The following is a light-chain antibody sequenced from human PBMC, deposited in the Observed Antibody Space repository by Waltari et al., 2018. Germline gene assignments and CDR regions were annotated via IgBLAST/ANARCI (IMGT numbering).Light chain of an antibody. CDR1: TSNTATHF. Sequence: QSVLTQAPPAPGTPGQTCTISCSASTSNTATHFVYWYKQVPGMAPKLLIYKNDQRPSGVPDRFSGSKSGSSASLAISGLRSEDEADYYCATWDDSLSGPVFGGGTNLTVL. CDR3: ATWDDSLSGPV. V-gene: IGLV1-47*01. J-gene: IGLJ3*02. CDR2: KND.